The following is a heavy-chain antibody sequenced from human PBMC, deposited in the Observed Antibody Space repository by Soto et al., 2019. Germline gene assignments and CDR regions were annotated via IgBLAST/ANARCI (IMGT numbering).Heavy chain of an antibody. CDR1: GFTFSSYA. CDR2: ISYDGSNK. J-gene: IGHJ6*02. V-gene: IGHV3-30-3*01. CDR3: ARVGIVATIYYYYYGMDV. Sequence: QVPLVESGGGVVQPGRSLRLSSAASGFTFSSYAMHWVRQAPGKGLEWVAVISYDGSNKYYADSVKGRFTISRDNSKNTLYLQMNSLRAEDTAVHYCARVGIVATIYYYYYGMDVWGQGTTVTVSS. D-gene: IGHD5-12*01.